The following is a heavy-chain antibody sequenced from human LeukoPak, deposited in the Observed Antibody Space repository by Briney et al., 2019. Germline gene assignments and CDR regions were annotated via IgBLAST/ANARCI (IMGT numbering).Heavy chain of an antibody. CDR2: IDPTGGTI. CDR3: ARDPGNGALDI. CDR1: GFAFSSSW. D-gene: IGHD1-1*01. J-gene: IGHJ3*02. Sequence: GGSLRLSCAASGFAFSSSWMSWVRQTPGKGLEWVADIDPTGGTIVYVDSVRGRFTFSRDNPKSSVYLQMSGLRAEDSVAYYCARDPGNGALDIWGQGTMVIVSS. V-gene: IGHV3-7*01.